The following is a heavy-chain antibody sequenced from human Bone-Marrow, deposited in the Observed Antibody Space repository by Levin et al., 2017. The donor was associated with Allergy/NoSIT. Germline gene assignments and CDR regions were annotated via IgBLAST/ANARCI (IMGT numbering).Heavy chain of an antibody. D-gene: IGHD1-14*01. CDR2: IYIGGST. Sequence: GGSLRLSCVASGLAVSGNSMTWVRQAPGKGLEWVSIIYIGGSTYYADSVKGRFTISRDNSKNTVYLRMNSLRAEDTAVYLCARSHLITGIDYWGHGTLVTVSS. CDR1: GLAVSGNS. J-gene: IGHJ4*01. CDR3: ARSHLITGIDY. V-gene: IGHV3-53*01.